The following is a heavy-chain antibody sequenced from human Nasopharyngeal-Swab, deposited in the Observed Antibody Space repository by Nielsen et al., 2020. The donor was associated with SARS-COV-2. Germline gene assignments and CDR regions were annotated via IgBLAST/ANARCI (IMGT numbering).Heavy chain of an antibody. CDR3: ARDGLVYDFWSASFMDA. D-gene: IGHD3-3*01. Sequence: VRHAPGKGLEWVSSISSSSSYIYYADSVKGRFTISRDNAKNSLYLQMNSLRAEDTAVYYCARDGLVYDFWSASFMDAWGQGTTVTVSS. CDR2: ISSSSSYI. V-gene: IGHV3-21*01. J-gene: IGHJ6*02.